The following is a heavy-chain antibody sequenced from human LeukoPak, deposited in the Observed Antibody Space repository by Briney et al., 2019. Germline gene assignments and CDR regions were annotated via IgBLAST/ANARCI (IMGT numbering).Heavy chain of an antibody. CDR2: IYYSGNT. CDR3: SRIRTSDLSNPIDY. CDR1: GGSISSYSYY. D-gene: IGHD1-7*01. J-gene: IGHJ4*02. Sequence: SETLSLTCTVSGGSISSYSYYWGWIRQPPGEGLEWIGSIYYSGNTYYKPSLKSRVTISVDTSKNQFSLKLTSVTAADTAVYYCSRIRTSDLSNPIDYWGQGTLVTVSS. V-gene: IGHV4-39*07.